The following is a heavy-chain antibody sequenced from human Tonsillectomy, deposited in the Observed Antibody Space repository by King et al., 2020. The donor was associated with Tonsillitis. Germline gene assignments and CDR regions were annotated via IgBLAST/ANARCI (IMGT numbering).Heavy chain of an antibody. CDR1: GGTFSSFA. V-gene: IGHV1-69*06. Sequence: VQLVQSGAEVKKPGSSVKVSCKASGGTFSSFAIPWVRQAPGQGLEWMGGIIPTFGKPNYAQKFQGRVTITADKSTSTAYLEVSSLGSEDTAVYFCARGNTDFWSGYYTPYYLDVWGKGTTVTVSS. CDR2: IIPTFGKP. D-gene: IGHD3-3*01. CDR3: ARGNTDFWSGYYTPYYLDV. J-gene: IGHJ6*03.